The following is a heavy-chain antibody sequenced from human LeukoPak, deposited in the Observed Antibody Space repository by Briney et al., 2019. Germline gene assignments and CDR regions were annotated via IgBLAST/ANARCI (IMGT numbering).Heavy chain of an antibody. V-gene: IGHV6-1*01. J-gene: IGHJ4*02. CDR2: TYYRSKWYN. D-gene: IGHD3-10*01. Sequence: PSQTLSLTCVISGDSVSSNSAGWNWLRQSPSRGLEWLGRTYYRSKWYNDYAVSLRSRITFNSDTSKNQFSLQLNSVTPEDTAVYYCARDPGTGDYFDYWGQGTLVTVSS. CDR1: GDSVSSNSAG. CDR3: ARDPGTGDYFDY.